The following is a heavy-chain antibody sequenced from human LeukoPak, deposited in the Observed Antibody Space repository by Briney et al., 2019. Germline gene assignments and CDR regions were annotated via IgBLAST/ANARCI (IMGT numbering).Heavy chain of an antibody. V-gene: IGHV3-64D*09. CDR2: ISSYGGST. CDR3: VKDLYSYSFDY. Sequence: PGGSLRLSCSASGFTFRNYGMHWVRQAPGKGLEYVSTISSYGGSTYYADLVKGRFTISRDNSKNTLYLQISSLRAEDTAVYYCVKDLYSYSFDYWGQGTLVTVSS. J-gene: IGHJ4*02. CDR1: GFTFRNYG. D-gene: IGHD2-8*01.